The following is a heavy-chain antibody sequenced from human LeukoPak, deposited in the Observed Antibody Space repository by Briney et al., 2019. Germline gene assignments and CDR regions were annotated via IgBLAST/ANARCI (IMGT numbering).Heavy chain of an antibody. Sequence: KASETLSLTCTVSGGSISSGGYYWSWIRQHPGKGLEWIGYIYYSGSTYYNPSLKSRVTISVDTSKNQFSLKLSSVTAADTAVYYCARGSYSSGWYNWFDPWGQGTLVTVSS. CDR2: IYYSGST. D-gene: IGHD6-19*01. CDR1: GGSISSGGYY. V-gene: IGHV4-31*03. CDR3: ARGSYSSGWYNWFDP. J-gene: IGHJ5*02.